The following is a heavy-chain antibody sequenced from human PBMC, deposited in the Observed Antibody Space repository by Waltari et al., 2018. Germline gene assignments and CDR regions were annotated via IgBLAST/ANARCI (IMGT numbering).Heavy chain of an antibody. Sequence: EVQLVQSGAEVKKPGESLKISCKGSGYSFTSYWIGWVRQMPGKGLEWMGIIYPGDSDTRYSPSFQGQVTISADKSISTAYLQWSSLKASDTAMYYCARLRERDCSGGICYPRWFDPWGQGTLVTVSS. V-gene: IGHV5-51*01. D-gene: IGHD2-15*01. CDR1: GYSFTSYW. CDR3: ARLRERDCSGGICYPRWFDP. CDR2: IYPGDSDT. J-gene: IGHJ5*02.